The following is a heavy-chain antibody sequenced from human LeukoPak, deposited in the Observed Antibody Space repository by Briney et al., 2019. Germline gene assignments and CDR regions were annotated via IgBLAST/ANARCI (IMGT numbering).Heavy chain of an antibody. D-gene: IGHD6-13*01. Sequence: PSPTLSLTCTVSGGSISSSSYYWGWIRQPPGKGLEWIGSIYYSGSTYYNPSLKSRVTISVDTSKNQFSLKLSSVTAADTAVYYCARHSSSWYSYFDYWGQGTLVTVSS. V-gene: IGHV4-39*01. J-gene: IGHJ4*02. CDR2: IYYSGST. CDR1: GGSISSSSYY. CDR3: ARHSSSWYSYFDY.